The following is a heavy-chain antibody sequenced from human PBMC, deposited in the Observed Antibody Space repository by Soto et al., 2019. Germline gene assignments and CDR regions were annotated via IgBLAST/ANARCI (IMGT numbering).Heavy chain of an antibody. V-gene: IGHV3-48*01. D-gene: IGHD3-10*01. CDR1: RFTFSDYS. J-gene: IGHJ3*02. Sequence: EVQLVESGGDLVQPGGSLRLSCAASRFTFSDYSMNWVRQAPGKGLEWVSYISGGGETIYYADSVRGRFTISRDNAKNTLYLQMNSLRAEDTAVYYCAKDLWFGDPRHAFDIWGQGTMVTVSS. CDR3: AKDLWFGDPRHAFDI. CDR2: ISGGGETI.